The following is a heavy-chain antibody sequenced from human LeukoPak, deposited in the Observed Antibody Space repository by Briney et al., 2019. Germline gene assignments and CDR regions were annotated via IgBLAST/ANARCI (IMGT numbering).Heavy chain of an antibody. D-gene: IGHD2-15*01. J-gene: IGHJ4*02. Sequence: GASVKVSCKASGYTFTSYDINWERQATGQGLEWMGWMNPNSGNTGYAQKFQGRVTMTRNTSISTAYMELSSLRSEDTAVYYCARGRLGYCSGGSCSTDYYFDYWGQGTLVTVSS. CDR2: MNPNSGNT. CDR1: GYTFTSYD. CDR3: ARGRLGYCSGGSCSTDYYFDY. V-gene: IGHV1-8*01.